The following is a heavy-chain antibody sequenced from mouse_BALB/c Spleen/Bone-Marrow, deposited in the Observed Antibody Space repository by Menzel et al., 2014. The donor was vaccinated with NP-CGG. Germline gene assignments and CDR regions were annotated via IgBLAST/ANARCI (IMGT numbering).Heavy chain of an antibody. D-gene: IGHD1-1*01. CDR1: GFTISSYG. CDR3: ATITTVAY. Sequence: EVHLVESGGGLVKPGGSLKLSCAVSGFTISSYGMSWGRQTPEKRLEWVATISGGGSYTYYPDSVKGRFTISRDSAKNNLYLQMSSLRSEDSALYYCATITTVAYWGQGTLVTVSA. CDR2: ISGGGSYT. V-gene: IGHV5-9-2*01. J-gene: IGHJ3*01.